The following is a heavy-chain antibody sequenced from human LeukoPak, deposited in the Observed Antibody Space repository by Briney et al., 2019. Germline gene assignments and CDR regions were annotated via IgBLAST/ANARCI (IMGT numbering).Heavy chain of an antibody. CDR1: GGSFSGYY. V-gene: IGHV4-34*01. CDR3: ARDLQLWLLRY. Sequence: SETLSLTCAVYGGSFSGYYWSWIRQPPGKGLEWIREINHSGSTNYNPSLKSRVTISVDTSKNQFSLKLSSVTAADTAVYYCARDLQLWLLRYWGQGTLVTVSS. CDR2: INHSGST. J-gene: IGHJ4*02. D-gene: IGHD5-18*01.